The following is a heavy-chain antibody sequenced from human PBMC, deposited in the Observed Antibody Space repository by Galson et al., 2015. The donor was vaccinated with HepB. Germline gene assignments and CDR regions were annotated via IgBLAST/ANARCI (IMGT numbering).Heavy chain of an antibody. V-gene: IGHV4-59*01. Sequence: SETLSLPCTVSGGSISSFYWSWIRPPPGKGLEWIGYLYYSGSTNYNPSLTSRVTISVDTSKNQFSLQLSSVTAADTAVYYCARGGRWGGYYSYYYMDVWGKGTTVTVSS. CDR2: LYYSGST. J-gene: IGHJ6*03. D-gene: IGHD6-19*01. CDR3: ARGGRWGGYYSYYYMDV. CDR1: GGSISSFY.